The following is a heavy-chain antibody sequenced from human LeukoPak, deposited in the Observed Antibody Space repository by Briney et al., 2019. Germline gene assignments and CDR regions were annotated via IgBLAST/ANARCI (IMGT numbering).Heavy chain of an antibody. CDR3: ARDSSPYYYGSGSHDY. CDR1: GFTFSSYA. V-gene: IGHV3-30*04. Sequence: GGSLRLSCAASGFTFSSYAMHWVRQAPGKGLEWVAVISYDGSNKYYADSVKGRFTISRDNSKNTLYLQMNSLRAEDTAVYYCARDSSPYYYGSGSHDYWGQGTLVSVSS. CDR2: ISYDGSNK. J-gene: IGHJ4*02. D-gene: IGHD3-10*01.